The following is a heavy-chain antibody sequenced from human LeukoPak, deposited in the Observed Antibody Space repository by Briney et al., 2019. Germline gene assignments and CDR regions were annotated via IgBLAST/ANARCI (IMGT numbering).Heavy chain of an antibody. CDR1: GGSISSGGYY. CDR3: ARAVGSGPTRKDYYYYGMDV. V-gene: IGHV4-31*03. CDR2: IYYSGST. Sequence: SETLSLTCTVSGGSISSGGYYWSWIRQHPGKGLEWIGYIYYSGSTYYNPSLKSRVTISVDTSKNQSSLKLSSVTAADTAVYYCARAVGSGPTRKDYYYYGMDVWGQGTTVTVSS. D-gene: IGHD3-10*01. J-gene: IGHJ6*02.